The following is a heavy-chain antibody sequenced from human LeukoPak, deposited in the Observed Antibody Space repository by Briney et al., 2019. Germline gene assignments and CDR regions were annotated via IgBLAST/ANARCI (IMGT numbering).Heavy chain of an antibody. V-gene: IGHV1-3*01. CDR1: GYTFTSYA. J-gene: IGHJ4*02. D-gene: IGHD4-17*01. Sequence: GASVKVSCKASGYTFTSYAMNWVRQAPGQRLEWMGWINAGNGNTKYSQKFQGRVTITRDTSASTAYMELSSLRSEDTDVYYCARNYGDYIGIMAPFDYWGQGTLVTVSS. CDR3: ARNYGDYIGIMAPFDY. CDR2: INAGNGNT.